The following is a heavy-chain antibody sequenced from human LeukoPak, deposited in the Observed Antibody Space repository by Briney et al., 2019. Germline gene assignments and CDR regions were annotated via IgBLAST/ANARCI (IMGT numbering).Heavy chain of an antibody. V-gene: IGHV1-69*02. D-gene: IGHD3-3*01. J-gene: IGHJ4*02. CDR2: IIPILGIA. CDR1: GGTFSSYT. Sequence: SVKVSCKASGGTFSSYTISWVRQAPGQGLGWMGRIIPILGIANYAQKFQGRVTITADKSTSTAYMELSSLRSEDTAVYYCARLGPGYYDFWGGYYYWGQGTLVTVSS. CDR3: ARLGPGYYDFWGGYYY.